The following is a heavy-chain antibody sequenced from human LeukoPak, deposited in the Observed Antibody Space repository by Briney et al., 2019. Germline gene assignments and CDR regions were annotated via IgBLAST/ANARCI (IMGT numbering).Heavy chain of an antibody. Sequence: SETLSLTCAVFGGSISSGGYSWSWIRQPPGKGLEWIGYIYHSGSTYYNPSLKSRVTILVDRSKNQFSLKLSSVTAADTAVYYCARRWIQLWYYWGQGTLVTVSS. CDR3: ARRWIQLWYY. CDR1: GGSISSGGYS. J-gene: IGHJ4*02. V-gene: IGHV4-30-2*01. D-gene: IGHD5-18*01. CDR2: IYHSGST.